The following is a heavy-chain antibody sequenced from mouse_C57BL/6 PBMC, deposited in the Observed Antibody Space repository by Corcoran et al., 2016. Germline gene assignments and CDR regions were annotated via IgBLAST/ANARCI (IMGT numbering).Heavy chain of an antibody. V-gene: IGHV9-3*01. Sequence: QSQLVENGAERKKPGAPVQMSCKASGDTVAIYGLRWVKQAPGKGVKRMGWINTYSGVPTYADDFKGRFAFSLETSASTAYLQINNLKNEDTATYFCARRVDFDYWGQGTTLTVSS. J-gene: IGHJ2*01. CDR3: ARRVDFDY. CDR2: INTYSGVP. CDR1: GDTVAIYG.